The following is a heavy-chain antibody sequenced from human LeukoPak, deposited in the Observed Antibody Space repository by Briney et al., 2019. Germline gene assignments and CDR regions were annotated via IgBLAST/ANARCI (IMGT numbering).Heavy chain of an antibody. CDR3: AHRPDCYESSGYYDY. D-gene: IGHD3-22*01. CDR1: GFSLTPSAVG. Sequence: SGPTLMQPTQTVTLTCTFSGFSLTPSAVGVGWIRQPSRKALEWLPLIYYNDDKRYSPSLMSRLTVTKDTSKNQVVLTMTNMDPGDTATYYCAHRPDCYESSGYYDYWGQGTLVTVSS. CDR2: IYYNDDK. V-gene: IGHV2-5*01. J-gene: IGHJ4*02.